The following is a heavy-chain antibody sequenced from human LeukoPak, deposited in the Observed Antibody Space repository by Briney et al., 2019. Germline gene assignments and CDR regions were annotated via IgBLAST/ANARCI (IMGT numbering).Heavy chain of an antibody. V-gene: IGHV3-7*01. J-gene: IGHJ4*02. CDR1: GFTFSRYW. CDR2: IKQEGSEK. D-gene: IGHD2-2*01. Sequence: PGGSLRLSCAASGFTFSRYWMSWVRQAPGKRLEWVANIKQEGSEKYYVDSVKGRFTISRDNAKNPLYLQMNSLRAEDTAVYYCARAYQLLYYFDYWGQGTLVTVSS. CDR3: ARAYQLLYYFDY.